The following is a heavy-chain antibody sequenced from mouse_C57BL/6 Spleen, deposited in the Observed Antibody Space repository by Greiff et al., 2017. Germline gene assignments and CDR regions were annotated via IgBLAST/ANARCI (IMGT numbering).Heavy chain of an antibody. CDR3: TRGITRVVAAGYFDV. V-gene: IGHV1-5*01. D-gene: IGHD1-1*01. Sequence: VQLQQSGTVLARPGASVKMSCTTSGYTFTSYWMHWVKQRPGQGLEWIGAIYPGNSDTSYNQKFTGRAKLTAVTSARTAYMELSSLTNEDSAVYYWTRGITRVVAAGYFDVWGTGTTVTVSS. J-gene: IGHJ1*03. CDR1: GYTFTSYW. CDR2: IYPGNSDT.